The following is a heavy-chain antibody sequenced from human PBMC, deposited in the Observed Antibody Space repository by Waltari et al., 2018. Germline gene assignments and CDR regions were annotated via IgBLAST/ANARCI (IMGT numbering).Heavy chain of an antibody. V-gene: IGHV3-74*01. D-gene: IGHD6-13*01. J-gene: IGHJ4*02. Sequence: VQLLESGGTIVQPGGSLKVACAASGLNFDSSWMHWVRQTPGKGLMWVSVINHDWTQTKYADSVRGRFTISRDNAKSTLYLQMTDLRAEDTAVYYCAKAGGIAAAEFQFDFWGRGTLVTVSS. CDR2: INHDWTQT. CDR3: AKAGGIAAAEFQFDF. CDR1: GLNFDSSW.